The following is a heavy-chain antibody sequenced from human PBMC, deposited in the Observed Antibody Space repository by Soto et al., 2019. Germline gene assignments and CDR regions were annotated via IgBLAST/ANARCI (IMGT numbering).Heavy chain of an antibody. CDR1: GYTFTSYA. Sequence: ASVKVSCKASGYTFTSYAMHWVRQAPGQRLEWMGWINAGNGNTKYSQKFQGRVTITRDTSASTAYMELRSLRSDDTAVDYCARDTAEYYYDSSGPRYNWFDPWGQGTLVTVSS. J-gene: IGHJ5*02. CDR3: ARDTAEYYYDSSGPRYNWFDP. CDR2: INAGNGNT. V-gene: IGHV1-3*01. D-gene: IGHD3-22*01.